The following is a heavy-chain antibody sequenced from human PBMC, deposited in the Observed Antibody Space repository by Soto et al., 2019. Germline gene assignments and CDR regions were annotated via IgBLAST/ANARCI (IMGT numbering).Heavy chain of an antibody. Sequence: QVQLVQSGAEVKKPGSSVKVSCKASGGTFSSYTISWVRQAPGQGLEWMGRIIPILGIANYGQKFQGRATITADKSTSIAYMELSSLISEDTAVYYCARVDIAAAITPDAFDIWGQGTMVTVSS. D-gene: IGHD6-13*01. CDR1: GGTFSSYT. J-gene: IGHJ3*02. CDR2: IIPILGIA. V-gene: IGHV1-69*02. CDR3: ARVDIAAAITPDAFDI.